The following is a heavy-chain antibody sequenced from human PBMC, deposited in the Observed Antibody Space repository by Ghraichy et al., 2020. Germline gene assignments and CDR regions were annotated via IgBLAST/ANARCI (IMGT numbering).Heavy chain of an antibody. CDR3: ASRDYSGDYNPISVDY. CDR1: GGSISSSSYY. D-gene: IGHD3-22*01. V-gene: IGHV4-39*01. CDR2: IYYSGST. J-gene: IGHJ4*02. Sequence: SETLSLTCTVSGGSISSSSYYWGWIRPPPGQGLEWIGSIYYSGSTYYNPSLRSRLTISVNTSKNPFSLKLSSVTAADTAVYYCASRDYSGDYNPISVDYWGQGTLVTVSS.